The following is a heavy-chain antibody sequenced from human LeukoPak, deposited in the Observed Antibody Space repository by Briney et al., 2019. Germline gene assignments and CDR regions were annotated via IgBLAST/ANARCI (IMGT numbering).Heavy chain of an antibody. CDR3: ATDRNVLTRAFDY. CDR1: GGTFSSYA. V-gene: IGHV1-69*06. Sequence: ASVKVSCKASGGTFSSYAISWVRQAPGQGLEWMGGIIPIFGTANYAQKFQGRVTMTEDTSTDTAYMELSSLRSEDTAVYYCATDRNVLTRAFDYWGQGTLVTVSS. D-gene: IGHD2-2*01. CDR2: IIPIFGTA. J-gene: IGHJ4*02.